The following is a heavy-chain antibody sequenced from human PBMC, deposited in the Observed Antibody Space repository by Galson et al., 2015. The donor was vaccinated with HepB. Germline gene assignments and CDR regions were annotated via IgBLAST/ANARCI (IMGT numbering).Heavy chain of an antibody. CDR3: AKLGNSFFEY. D-gene: IGHD4-23*01. CDR2: IYWDDTK. J-gene: IGHJ4*02. Sequence: PALVKPTQTLTLTCSLSGLSISASGEGVGWIRQPPGKALEWLSLIYWDDTKRYRPSLENRLTTTKDTSKNQVVLTMTNMDPVDTGTYYCAKLGNSFFEYWGQGTPVTVSS. CDR1: GLSISASGEG. V-gene: IGHV2-5*02.